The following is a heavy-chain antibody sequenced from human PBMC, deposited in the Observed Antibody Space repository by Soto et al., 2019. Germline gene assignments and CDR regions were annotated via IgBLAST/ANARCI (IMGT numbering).Heavy chain of an antibody. Sequence: PSETLSLTCAVSGGSISSGGYSWSWIRQRPGKGLEWIGYIYHSGSTYYNPSLKSRVTISVDRSKNQFSLKLSSVTAADTAVYYCARSPYSGGYDSGTFDYWGQGTLVTVSS. V-gene: IGHV4-30-2*01. J-gene: IGHJ4*02. CDR2: IYHSGST. CDR3: ARSPYSGGYDSGTFDY. CDR1: GGSISSGGYS. D-gene: IGHD5-12*01.